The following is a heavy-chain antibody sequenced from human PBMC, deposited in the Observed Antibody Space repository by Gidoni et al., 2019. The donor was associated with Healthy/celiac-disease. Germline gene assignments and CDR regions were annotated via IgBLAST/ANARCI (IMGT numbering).Heavy chain of an antibody. CDR3: ARDQGGRAAAGQTPYYYYGMDV. CDR2: IYYSGST. D-gene: IGHD6-13*01. CDR1: GGSISSYS. Sequence: QVQLQESGPGLVKPSETLSLTCTVSGGSISSYSWRCIRQPPGKGLEWIGYIYYSGSTNYNTSLKSRVTISVDTSKNQFSLKLSSVTAADTAVYYCARDQGGRAAAGQTPYYYYGMDVWGQGTTVTVSS. J-gene: IGHJ6*02. V-gene: IGHV4-59*01.